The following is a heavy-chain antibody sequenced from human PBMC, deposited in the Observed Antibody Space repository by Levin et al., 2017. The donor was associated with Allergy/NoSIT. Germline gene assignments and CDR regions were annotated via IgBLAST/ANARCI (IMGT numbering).Heavy chain of an antibody. V-gene: IGHV1-2*02. J-gene: IGHJ5*02. Sequence: ASVKVSCKASGYTFTGDYLHWVRQAPGQGLEWMGWINPKSGGTKYAQKFQGRVTMTRDTSISTAYMELSRLRSDDTAVYYCARVLHLGSDNGGGWYVDWFDPWGQGTLVTVSS. CDR2: INPKSGGT. CDR1: GYTFTGDY. CDR3: ARVLHLGSDNGGGWYVDWFDP. D-gene: IGHD6-19*01.